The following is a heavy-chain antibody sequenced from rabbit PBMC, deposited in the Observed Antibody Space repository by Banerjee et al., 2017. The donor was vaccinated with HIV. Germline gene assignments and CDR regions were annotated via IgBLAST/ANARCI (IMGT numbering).Heavy chain of an antibody. D-gene: IGHD6-1*01. CDR2: IDVGSSDST. Sequence: QQQLEESGGGLVKPGGTLTLTCTASGFSFSSSYWICWVRQAPGKGLEWIACIDVGSSDSTYYASWAKGRFTISKTSSTTVTLQMTSLTAADTATYFCARNADYVGYAPNLWGPGTLVT. J-gene: IGHJ4*01. CDR3: ARNADYVGYAPNL. CDR1: GFSFSSSYW. V-gene: IGHV1S45*01.